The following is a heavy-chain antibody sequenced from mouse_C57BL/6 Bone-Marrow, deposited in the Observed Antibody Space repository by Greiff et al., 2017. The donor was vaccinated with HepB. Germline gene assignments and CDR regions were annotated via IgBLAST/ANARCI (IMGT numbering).Heavy chain of an antibody. J-gene: IGHJ1*03. CDR3: ARLGLRGYFDV. V-gene: IGHV1-69*01. Sequence: VKLQQPGAELVMPGASVKLSCKASGYTFTSYWMHWVKQRPGQGLEWIGEIHPSDSYTNYNQKFKGKSTLTVDKSSSTAYMQLSSLTSEDSAVYYCARLGLRGYFDVWGTGTTVTVSS. CDR2: IHPSDSYT. CDR1: GYTFTSYW. D-gene: IGHD1-1*01.